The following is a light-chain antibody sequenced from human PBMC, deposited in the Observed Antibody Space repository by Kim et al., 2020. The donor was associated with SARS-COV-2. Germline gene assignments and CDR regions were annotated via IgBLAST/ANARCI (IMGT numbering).Light chain of an antibody. CDR2: YDS. CDR3: QVWDSSSEHRV. Sequence: SYELTQPPSVSVAPGKTARITCGGNNIGSKSVHWYQQKTGQAPVLVIYYDSDRPSGIPERFSGSNSGNTATLTISRVEAGDEADYYCQVWDSSSEHRVFG. CDR1: NIGSKS. V-gene: IGLV3-21*04. J-gene: IGLJ2*01.